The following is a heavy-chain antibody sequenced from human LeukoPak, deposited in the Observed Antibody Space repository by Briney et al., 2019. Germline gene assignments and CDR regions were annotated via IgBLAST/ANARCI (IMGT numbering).Heavy chain of an antibody. D-gene: IGHD6-13*01. V-gene: IGHV3-21*01. CDR2: ISSSSSYI. Sequence: GGSLRLSCAASGFTFSSYSMNWVRQAPGKGLEWDSSISSSSSYIYYADSVKGRFTISRDNAKNSLYLQMNSLRAEDTAVYYCARGIAAAGYFDYWGQGTLVTVSS. J-gene: IGHJ4*02. CDR1: GFTFSSYS. CDR3: ARGIAAAGYFDY.